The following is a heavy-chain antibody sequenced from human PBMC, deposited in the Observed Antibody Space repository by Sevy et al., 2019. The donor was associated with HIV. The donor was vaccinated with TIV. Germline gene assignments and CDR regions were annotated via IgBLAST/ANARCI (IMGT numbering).Heavy chain of an antibody. CDR3: AGPILTYNNGWSDYDY. Sequence: SETLSLTCTVSGASIISSGYYWGWIRQPPGKGLEWIASINYSGSTFYNPSLKSRVTISADTSKNQFSLDLNSVTAADTAIYYCAGPILTYNNGWSDYDYWGQGTVVTVSS. D-gene: IGHD6-19*01. CDR1: GASIISSGYY. CDR2: INYSGST. J-gene: IGHJ4*02. V-gene: IGHV4-39*01.